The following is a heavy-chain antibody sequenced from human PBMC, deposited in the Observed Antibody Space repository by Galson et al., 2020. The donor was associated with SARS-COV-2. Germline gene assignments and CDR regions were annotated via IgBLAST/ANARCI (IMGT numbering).Heavy chain of an antibody. CDR3: ARDGQIGYDYRAVGY. V-gene: IGHV1-18*01. D-gene: IGHD5-12*01. CDR1: GYTISTYA. CDR2: ISPYNGDT. J-gene: IGHJ4*02. Sequence: ASVKVSCKASGYTISTYAISWVRRAPGQGLEWMRWISPYNGDTNYAPKFQGRVTMTTDTSANSVYMELRNLRSDDTATYYCARDGQIGYDYRAVGYWGQGTLVTVAA.